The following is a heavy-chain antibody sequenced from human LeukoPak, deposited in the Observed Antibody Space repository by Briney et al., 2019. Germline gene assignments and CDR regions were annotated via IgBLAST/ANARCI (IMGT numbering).Heavy chain of an antibody. Sequence: QTLSLTCAISGDSVSNNKVAWNWIRQSPSRGLEWLGRTYYRSKWYNDYAVSVKSRITINTYTSKNQFSLQLQSVTPEDTAVYYCARDMDYYASGTYYNSRWFDPWGQGTLVTVSS. CDR1: GDSVSNNKVA. J-gene: IGHJ5*02. D-gene: IGHD3-10*01. V-gene: IGHV6-1*01. CDR3: ARDMDYYASGTYYNSRWFDP. CDR2: TYYRSKWYN.